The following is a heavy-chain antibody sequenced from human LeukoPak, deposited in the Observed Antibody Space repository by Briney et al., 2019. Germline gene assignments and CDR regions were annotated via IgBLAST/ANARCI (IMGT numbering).Heavy chain of an antibody. D-gene: IGHD2-15*01. CDR2: ISNGKT. CDR1: GFPFSSQP. CDR3: VREAGYCAPVCVKTNWFDP. V-gene: IGHV3-23*01. Sequence: GGPLRLFCAVSGFPFSSQPVRWARPPPGKGLEWVAAISNGKTYCADSLRGRFAIARGDSTNTVYLHMNSLRDEDTALYHCVREAGYCAPVCVKTNWFDPWGQGTLVTVSS. J-gene: IGHJ5*02.